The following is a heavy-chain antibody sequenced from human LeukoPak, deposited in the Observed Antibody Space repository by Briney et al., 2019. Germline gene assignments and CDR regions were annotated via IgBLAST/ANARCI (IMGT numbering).Heavy chain of an antibody. Sequence: PGRSLRLSCAVSGFPFSSYGMHWVRQAPGKGLEWVALIWYDGSNLYYADSVKGRFTISKDSSKNTLYLHMNSLRAEDTAVYYCARDKNYYGSGSPSLDAFDIWGQGTMVTVSS. CDR1: GFPFSSYG. J-gene: IGHJ3*02. V-gene: IGHV3-33*01. CDR3: ARDKNYYGSGSPSLDAFDI. CDR2: IWYDGSNL. D-gene: IGHD3-10*01.